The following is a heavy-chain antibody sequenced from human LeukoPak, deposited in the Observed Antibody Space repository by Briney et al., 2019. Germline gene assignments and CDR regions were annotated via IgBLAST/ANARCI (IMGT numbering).Heavy chain of an antibody. CDR1: GFTFSRYW. D-gene: IGHD4-23*01. CDR3: LSDYGGT. J-gene: IGHJ5*02. CDR2: IKEDGNQK. Sequence: GGSLRLSCAASGFTFSRYWMSWVRRAPGKGLEWVANIKEDGNQKYYVDSVKGRFTISRDNAKKSLYLQMNSLRAEDTAVYYCLSDYGGTWGQGSLVSVSS. V-gene: IGHV3-7*04.